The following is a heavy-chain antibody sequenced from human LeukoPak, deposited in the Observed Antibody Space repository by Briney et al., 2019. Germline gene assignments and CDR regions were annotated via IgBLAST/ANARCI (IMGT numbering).Heavy chain of an antibody. Sequence: GASLRLSCAASGFTFSSYAMSWVRQAPGKGLEWVSAISGSGGSTYYADSVKGRFTISRDNSKNTLYLQMNSPRAEDTAVYYCANPTYSGSYGGVYWGQGTLVTVSS. J-gene: IGHJ4*02. CDR1: GFTFSSYA. D-gene: IGHD1-26*01. V-gene: IGHV3-23*01. CDR3: ANPTYSGSYGGVY. CDR2: ISGSGGST.